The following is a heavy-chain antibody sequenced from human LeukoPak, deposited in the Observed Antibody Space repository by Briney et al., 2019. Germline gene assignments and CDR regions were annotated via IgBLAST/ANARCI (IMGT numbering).Heavy chain of an antibody. J-gene: IGHJ4*02. D-gene: IGHD2-2*01. CDR1: GFTFSNSI. V-gene: IGHV3-23*01. CDR2: FSGNDGYT. CDR3: AKRSTGYYFDS. Sequence: GGSLRLSCAGSGFTFSNSILSWVRQAPGKGLEWLSTFSGNDGYTYYADSVKGRFTISRDNSKNMVYLQMNSLRAEDTANYYCAKRSTGYYFDSWGQGTLVTVSS.